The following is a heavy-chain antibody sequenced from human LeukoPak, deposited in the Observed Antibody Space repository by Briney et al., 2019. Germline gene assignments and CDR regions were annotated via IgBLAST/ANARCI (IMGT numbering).Heavy chain of an antibody. CDR2: IIPIFGTA. J-gene: IGHJ4*02. V-gene: IGHV1-69*05. CDR1: GGTFSSYA. CDR3: ARQRGYVWGSYRLDY. Sequence: GAPVKVSCKASGGTFSSYAISWVRQAPGQGLEWMGGIIPIFGTANYAQKFQGRVTITTDESTSTAYMELSSLRSEDTAVYYCARQRGYVWGSYRLDYWGQGTLVTVSS. D-gene: IGHD3-16*02.